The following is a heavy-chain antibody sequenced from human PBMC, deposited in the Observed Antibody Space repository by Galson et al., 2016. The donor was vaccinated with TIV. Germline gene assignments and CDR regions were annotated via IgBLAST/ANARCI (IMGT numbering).Heavy chain of an antibody. Sequence: PALVKPTQTLTLTCTFSGFSLNTDGMCVNWIRQPPGKALEWLARIDWDDDKSYSPFLKTRLTISKDTSKNQVVLTMTNMDPVDTATYYCARISGYYDSSGHYIPRSFDYWGQGALVTVSS. V-gene: IGHV2-70*11. CDR1: GFSLNTDGMC. CDR3: ARISGYYDSSGHYIPRSFDY. J-gene: IGHJ4*02. CDR2: IDWDDDK. D-gene: IGHD3-22*01.